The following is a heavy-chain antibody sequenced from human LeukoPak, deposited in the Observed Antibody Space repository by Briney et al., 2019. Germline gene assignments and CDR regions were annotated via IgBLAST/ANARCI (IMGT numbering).Heavy chain of an antibody. CDR1: GYTFSNYG. V-gene: IGHV1-18*01. CDR3: ARDLFVVAFDY. J-gene: IGHJ4*02. CDR2: ISAYNGNT. Sequence: ASVKVSCKASGYTFSNYGMTWVRQAPGQGLEWMGWISAYNGNTKYAQNLQGRVTMTTDTSTSTAYMELRSLRSDDTAVYYCARDLFVVAFDYWGQGTLVTVSS. D-gene: IGHD2-15*01.